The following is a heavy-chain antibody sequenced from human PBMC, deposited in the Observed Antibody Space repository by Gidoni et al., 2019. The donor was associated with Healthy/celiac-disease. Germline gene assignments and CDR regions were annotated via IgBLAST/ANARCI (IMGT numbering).Heavy chain of an antibody. CDR1: GGSISSGSYY. V-gene: IGHV4-61*02. CDR2: IYTSGST. D-gene: IGHD6-13*01. Sequence: QVQLQESGPGLVKPSQTLSLTCTVSGGSISSGSYYWSWIRQPAGKGLEWIGRIYTSGSTNYNPSLKSRVTISVDTSKNQFSLKLSSVTAADTAVYYCARRAAAVHDAFDIWGQGTMVTVSS. CDR3: ARRAAAVHDAFDI. J-gene: IGHJ3*02.